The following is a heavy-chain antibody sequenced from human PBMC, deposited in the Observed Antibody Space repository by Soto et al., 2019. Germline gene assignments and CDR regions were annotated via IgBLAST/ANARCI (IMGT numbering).Heavy chain of an antibody. D-gene: IGHD2-15*01. CDR2: ISAYNGNT. CDR3: ARDHPRYCSGGSCLYNWFDP. CDR1: GYTFTSYG. Sequence: QVQLVQSGAEVKKPGASVKVSCKASGYTFTSYGISWVRQAPGQGLEWMGWISAYNGNTNYAQKLQGRVTMTTDTSTSTAYMELRSLRSDDTAVYYCARDHPRYCSGGSCLYNWFDPWGLGTLVTVSS. J-gene: IGHJ5*02. V-gene: IGHV1-18*01.